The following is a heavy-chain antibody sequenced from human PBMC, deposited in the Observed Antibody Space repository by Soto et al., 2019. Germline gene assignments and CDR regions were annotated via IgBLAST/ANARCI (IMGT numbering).Heavy chain of an antibody. D-gene: IGHD5-12*01. J-gene: IGHJ4*02. CDR2: LDSDGVGQ. CDR3: ARVRGLHPIHDQ. CDR1: GFTLSRHG. V-gene: IGHV3-74*01. Sequence: PGGSLRLSFGASGFTLSRHGLHWFRQTRGKGLMYVARLDSDGVGQSYADFVRGRFTLSREIDKNTLYLQKDNLSVEHPALLFCARVRGLHPIHDQWGQGTLVPVSS.